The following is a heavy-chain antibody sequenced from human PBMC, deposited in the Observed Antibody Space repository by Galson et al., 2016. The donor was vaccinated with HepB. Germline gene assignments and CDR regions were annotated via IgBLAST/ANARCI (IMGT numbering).Heavy chain of an antibody. V-gene: IGHV1-18*01. D-gene: IGHD3-16*01. J-gene: IGHJ4*02. Sequence: SVKVSCKASGYSFSRHGVSWLRQAPGHGFEWMGWISGLHGRTASAQKFQDRVTLTTDTSTSTAYIEQKTLTLDDTAVFYCARDPGTIETTSGIFDIWGQGTLVTVSS. CDR1: GYSFSRHG. CDR2: ISGLHGRT. CDR3: ARDPGTIETTSGIFDI.